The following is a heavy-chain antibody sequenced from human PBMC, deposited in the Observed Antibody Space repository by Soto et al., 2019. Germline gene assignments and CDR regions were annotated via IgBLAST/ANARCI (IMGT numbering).Heavy chain of an antibody. CDR3: ARCLVTARLIYFDV. D-gene: IGHD3-9*01. CDR2: IDHSETT. J-gene: IGHJ1*01. V-gene: IGHV4-34*01. Sequence: WTWIRQSPGKGLEWIGEIDHSETTNYNPSLKSPVTLSVDTFKKEFALRLNFVTAADTAVYFYARCLVTARLIYFDVWGQGSLATVSS.